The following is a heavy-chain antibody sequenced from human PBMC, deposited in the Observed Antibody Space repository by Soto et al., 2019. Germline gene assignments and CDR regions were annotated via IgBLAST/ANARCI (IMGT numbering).Heavy chain of an antibody. Sequence: SETLSLTCTVSGGSISSYYWSWIRQPPGKGLEWIGYIYYSGSTNYNPSLKSRVTISVDTSKNSLYLQMNSLRAEDTALYYCAKGKPPATIHGYFDYWGQGTLVTVSS. V-gene: IGHV4-59*01. CDR2: IYYSGST. J-gene: IGHJ4*02. CDR1: GGSISSYY. D-gene: IGHD5-12*01. CDR3: AKGKPPATIHGYFDY.